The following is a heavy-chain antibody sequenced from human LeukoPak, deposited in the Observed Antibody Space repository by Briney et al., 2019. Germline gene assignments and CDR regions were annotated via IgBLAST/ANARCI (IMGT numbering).Heavy chain of an antibody. CDR2: ISSSSSYI. J-gene: IGHJ4*02. V-gene: IGHV3-21*01. D-gene: IGHD2-2*01. CDR1: GFTFSSYS. CDR3: ARDYCSSTSCYCDY. Sequence: PGGSLRLSCAASGFTFSSYSMNRVRQAPGKGLEWVSSISSSSSYIYYADSVKGRFTISRDNAKNSLYLQMNSLRAEDTAVYYCARDYCSSTSCYCDYWGQGTLVTVSS.